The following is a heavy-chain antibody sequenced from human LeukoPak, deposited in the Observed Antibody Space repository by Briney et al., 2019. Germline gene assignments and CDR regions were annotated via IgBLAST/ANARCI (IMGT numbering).Heavy chain of an antibody. D-gene: IGHD3-22*01. V-gene: IGHV3-49*04. J-gene: IGHJ4*02. CDR1: GFSFGDYA. Sequence: GGSPRLSCTTSGFSFGDYAMSWVRQAPGKGLEWIGFSRSKAFGETTEYAASVKGRFSISRDASKSIAYLQMNSLKTEYTAVYYCTRSYYDNTNYARYFDYWGQGTPLTVSS. CDR2: SRSKAFGETT. CDR3: TRSYYDNTNYARYFDY.